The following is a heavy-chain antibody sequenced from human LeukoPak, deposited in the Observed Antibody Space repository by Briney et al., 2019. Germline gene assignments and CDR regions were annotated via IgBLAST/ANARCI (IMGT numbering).Heavy chain of an antibody. CDR1: GYTFTSYG. CDR2: ISAYNGNT. J-gene: IGHJ4*02. D-gene: IGHD6-13*01. CDR3: AREYRPSLSSWHYYFDY. V-gene: IGHV1-18*01. Sequence: ASVKVSCKASGYTFTSYGISWVRQAPGQGLEWMGWISAYNGNTNYAQKLQGRVTMTTDTSTSTAYMELRSLRSDDTAVYYCAREYRPSLSSWHYYFDYWGQGTLVTVSS.